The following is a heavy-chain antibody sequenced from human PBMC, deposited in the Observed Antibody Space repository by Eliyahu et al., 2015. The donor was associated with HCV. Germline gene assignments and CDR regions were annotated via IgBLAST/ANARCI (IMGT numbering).Heavy chain of an antibody. CDR2: IYYSGST. V-gene: IGHV4-39*01. J-gene: IGHJ4*02. D-gene: IGHD2-2*01. Sequence: QLQLQESGPGLVKPSETLSLTCTVSGGSISSSSYYWGWIRQPPGKGLEWIGSIYYSGSTYYNPSLKSRVTISVDTSKNQFSLKLSSVTAADTAVYYCARLRDIVVVPAATPDYWGQGTLVTVSS. CDR3: ARLRDIVVVPAATPDY. CDR1: GGSISSSSYY.